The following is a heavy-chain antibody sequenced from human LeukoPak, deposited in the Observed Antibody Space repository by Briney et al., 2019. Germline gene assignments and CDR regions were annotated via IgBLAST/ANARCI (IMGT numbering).Heavy chain of an antibody. J-gene: IGHJ3*02. V-gene: IGHV5-51*01. Sequence: AGESLKISCKGSGYRFTSYWIGWVRQMPGKGLEWMGIIYPGDSDTRYSPSFQGQVTISADKSISTAHLQWGSLKASDTAIYYCARHSATGSVDAFHIWGQGTMVTVSS. CDR2: IYPGDSDT. CDR3: ARHSATGSVDAFHI. CDR1: GYRFTSYW. D-gene: IGHD3-9*01.